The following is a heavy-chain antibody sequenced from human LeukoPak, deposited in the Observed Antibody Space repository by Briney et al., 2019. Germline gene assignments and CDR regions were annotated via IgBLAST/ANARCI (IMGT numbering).Heavy chain of an antibody. CDR3: ARGDYGYSPPDY. V-gene: IGHV3-74*01. CDR1: GFTLSNYW. J-gene: IGHJ4*02. Sequence: GGSLRLSCAGSGFTLSNYWMHWVRQAPGKGLVWVSRINTDGTTTSYADSVKGRFAISRDNAKNTVYLQMNSLRAEDTAVYYCARGDYGYSPPDYWGQGTLVTVSS. D-gene: IGHD5-18*01. CDR2: INTDGTTT.